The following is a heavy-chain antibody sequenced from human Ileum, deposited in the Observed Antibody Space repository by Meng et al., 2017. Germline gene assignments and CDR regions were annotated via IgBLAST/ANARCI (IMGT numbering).Heavy chain of an antibody. CDR2: IYYTGST. V-gene: IGHV4-61*01. D-gene: IGHD5-18*01. CDR1: GGSVSSVSYY. CDR3: ARAETALDY. J-gene: IGHJ4*02. Sequence: QLPESGPGRVRPSETLSLTCTFSGGSVSSVSYYWNWIRQPPVKGPEWIAYIYYTGSTNYTPSLKSRVIISADTSKNQFSLKLSSVTAADTAVYYCARAETALDYWGQGTLVTVSS.